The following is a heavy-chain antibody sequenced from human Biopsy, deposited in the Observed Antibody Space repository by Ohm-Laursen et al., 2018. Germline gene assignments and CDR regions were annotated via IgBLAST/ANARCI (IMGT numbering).Heavy chain of an antibody. CDR1: GGTFTNHA. CDR3: ARFPLGAYDDSGSYRAVEHWYFDL. V-gene: IGHV1-69*04. J-gene: IGHJ2*01. CDR2: SIPLLNTA. Sequence: SVKVSCKASGGTFTNHAVGWVRQAPGQGLEWVGSSIPLLNTANYADKFQGRVTLTADKSTTTAYMELSSLRSEDTAIYYCARFPLGAYDDSGSYRAVEHWYFDLWGRGTLVTVSS. D-gene: IGHD3-22*01.